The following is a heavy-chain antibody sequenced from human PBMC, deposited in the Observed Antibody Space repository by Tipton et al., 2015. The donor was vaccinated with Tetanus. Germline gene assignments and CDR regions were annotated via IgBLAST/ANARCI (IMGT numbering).Heavy chain of an antibody. J-gene: IGHJ4*02. CDR1: GFTFSNYA. CDR3: ATARNKVSITRLQY. V-gene: IGHV3-23*01. D-gene: IGHD3-10*01. CDR2: ITGSGVGT. Sequence: SLRLSCAASGFTFSNYAMNWVRLAPGKGLEWVAVITGSGVGTYYSDSVKGRFTVSRDNSRNTLYLQLNSLRVEDTAVYYCATARNKVSITRLQYWGPGTLVTVSS.